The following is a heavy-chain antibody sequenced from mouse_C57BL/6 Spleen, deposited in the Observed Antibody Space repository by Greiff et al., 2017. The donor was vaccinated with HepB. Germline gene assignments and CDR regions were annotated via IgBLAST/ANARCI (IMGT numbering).Heavy chain of an antibody. CDR3: ASGTTVVSGGFAY. CDR2: FDPSDSYT. Sequence: QVQLKQPGAELVMPGASVKLSCKASGYTFTSYWMHWVKQRPGQGLEWIGEFDPSDSYTNYNQKFKGKSTLTVDKSSSTAYMQLSSLTSEDSAVYYCASGTTVVSGGFAYWGQGTLVTVSA. J-gene: IGHJ3*01. D-gene: IGHD1-1*01. V-gene: IGHV1-69*01. CDR1: GYTFTSYW.